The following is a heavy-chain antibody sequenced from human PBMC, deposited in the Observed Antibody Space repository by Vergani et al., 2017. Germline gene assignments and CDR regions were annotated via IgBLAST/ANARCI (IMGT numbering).Heavy chain of an antibody. CDR3: ARDFGEVTIGGVIVNWYFDL. CDR2: ISSSGSTI. V-gene: IGHV3-11*01. D-gene: IGHD3-16*02. Sequence: QVQLVESGGGLVKPGGSLRLSCAASGFTFSDYYMSWIRQAPGKGLEWVSYISSSGSTIYYADSVKGRFTISRDNAKNSLYLQMNSLRAEDTAVYYCARDFGEVTIGGVIVNWYFDLWGRGTLVTVSS. CDR1: GFTFSDYY. J-gene: IGHJ2*01.